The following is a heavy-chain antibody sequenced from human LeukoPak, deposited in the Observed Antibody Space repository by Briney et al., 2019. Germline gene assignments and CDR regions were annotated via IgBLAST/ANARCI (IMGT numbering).Heavy chain of an antibody. CDR3: ATSSSQRGAFDI. Sequence: SPTLSLTFAISGDSLSSNSAAWNWVRQSPSRGLEWLGRTYYRSKCYNYYAGSVKSRITINPEISKNQFSLQLNSVTPEDTAVYYCATSSSQRGAFDIWGQGTMVTVSS. J-gene: IGHJ3*02. CDR1: GDSLSSNSAA. CDR2: TYYRSKCYN. V-gene: IGHV6-1*01. D-gene: IGHD6-13*01.